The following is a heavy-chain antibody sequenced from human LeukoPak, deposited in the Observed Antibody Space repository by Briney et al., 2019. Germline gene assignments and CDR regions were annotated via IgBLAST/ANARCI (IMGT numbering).Heavy chain of an antibody. D-gene: IGHD3-16*02. Sequence: PSETLSLTCAVYGGSFSGYYWSWIRQPPGKGLEWIGEINHSGSTNYNPSLKSRVTISVDTSKNQFSLKLSSVTAADTAVYYCARDFIPDYFDYWGQGTLVTVSS. J-gene: IGHJ4*02. CDR1: GGSFSGYY. CDR3: ARDFIPDYFDY. V-gene: IGHV4-34*01. CDR2: INHSGST.